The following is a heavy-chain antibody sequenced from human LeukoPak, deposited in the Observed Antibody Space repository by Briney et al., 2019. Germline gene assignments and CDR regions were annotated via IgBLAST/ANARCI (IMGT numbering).Heavy chain of an antibody. D-gene: IGHD3-10*01. CDR1: GGSICSYY. V-gene: IGHV4-4*07. Sequence: SETLSLTCTVSGGSICSYYWSWLRQPAGKGLEWIGRIYTSGSTNYNPSLTSRVTMSVDTSKNQFSLKLSSETAADTAVYYCARDVRRAYYGSGSSYWFDPWGQGTLVTVSS. J-gene: IGHJ5*02. CDR2: IYTSGST. CDR3: ARDVRRAYYGSGSSYWFDP.